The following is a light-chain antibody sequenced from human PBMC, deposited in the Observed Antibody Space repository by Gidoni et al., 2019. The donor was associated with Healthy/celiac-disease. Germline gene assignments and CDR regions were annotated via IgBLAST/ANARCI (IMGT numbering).Light chain of an antibody. Sequence: EIVMTQSPATLSVSPGERATLSCRASQSVSSKLAWYQQKPGQAPRLLIYGASTRATGIPARFSGSGSGTEFTLTISSLQSEDFAVYYCQQYNNWPRTYTFGQXTKLEIK. CDR3: QQYNNWPRTYT. V-gene: IGKV3-15*01. CDR2: GAS. CDR1: QSVSSK. J-gene: IGKJ2*01.